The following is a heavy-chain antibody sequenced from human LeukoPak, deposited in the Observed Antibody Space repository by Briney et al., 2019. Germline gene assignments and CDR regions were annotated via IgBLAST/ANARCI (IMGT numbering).Heavy chain of an antibody. V-gene: IGHV3-73*01. CDR1: GFTLSGSH. J-gene: IGHJ4*02. Sequence: GGSLKLSCAASGFTLSGSHMHWVRQAPGKGLEWVGHVRRNYETAYGASVKGRFTISRDDSENTAYLHMNNLKTEDTAVYFCARQTNSCHDYWGQGTLVTVSS. D-gene: IGHD2-2*01. CDR3: ARQTNSCHDY. CDR2: VRRNYET.